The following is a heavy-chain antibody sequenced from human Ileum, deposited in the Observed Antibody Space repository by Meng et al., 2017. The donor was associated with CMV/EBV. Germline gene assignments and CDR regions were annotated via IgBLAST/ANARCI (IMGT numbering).Heavy chain of an antibody. J-gene: IGHJ5*02. CDR1: GYTSTGYY. Sequence: ASVKVSCKASGYTSTGYYMHWVRQAPGQGLEWMGWINPNSGGTNYAQKFQGRVTMTRDTSISTAYMELSRLRSDDTAVYYCARVPYCSSTSCYYWFDPWGQGTLVTVSS. D-gene: IGHD2-2*01. CDR2: INPNSGGT. CDR3: ARVPYCSSTSCYYWFDP. V-gene: IGHV1-2*02.